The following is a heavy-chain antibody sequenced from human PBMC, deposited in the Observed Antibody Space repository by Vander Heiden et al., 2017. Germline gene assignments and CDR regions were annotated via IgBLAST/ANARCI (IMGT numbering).Heavy chain of an antibody. Sequence: QVQLQESGPGLVRPSETLSLTCAVPGGSMGNYYWTWLRQPAGKALEWLGRIYTGGSTNYNPSRKSRVTMSVATSKNQFSLKLTSVTAADTAVYYCVGNYYDSRGYYFIDSWGQGTLVTVS. V-gene: IGHV4-4*07. CDR1: GGSMGNYY. D-gene: IGHD3-22*01. CDR2: IYTGGST. J-gene: IGHJ4*02. CDR3: VGNYYDSRGYYFIDS.